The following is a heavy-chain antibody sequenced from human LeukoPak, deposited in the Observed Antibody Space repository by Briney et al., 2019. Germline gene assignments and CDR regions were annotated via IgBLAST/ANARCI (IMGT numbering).Heavy chain of an antibody. V-gene: IGHV1-2*02. CDR1: GYTFTGYY. Sequence: ASVNVSCKASGYTFTGYYMHWVRQAPGQGLEWMGWINPNSGGTNYAQKFQGRVTMTRDTSISTAYMELSRLRSDDTAVYYCARDLMGVPDFDYWGQGTLVTVSS. CDR3: ARDLMGVPDFDY. CDR2: INPNSGGT. D-gene: IGHD3-16*01. J-gene: IGHJ4*02.